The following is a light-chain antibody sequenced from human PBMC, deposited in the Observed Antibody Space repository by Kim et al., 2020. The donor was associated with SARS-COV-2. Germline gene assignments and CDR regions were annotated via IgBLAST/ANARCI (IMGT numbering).Light chain of an antibody. J-gene: IGLJ3*02. CDR3: SSYTSSSTL. V-gene: IGLV2-14*01. CDR2: DVS. CDR1: SSDVGGHNY. Sequence: QSALTQPASVSGSPGQSITISCTGTSSDVGGHNYVSWYQQHPGKAPKLMIYDVSKRPSGVSNRFSGSKSGNTASLTISGLQAEDEADYYCSSYTSSSTLFGGGTQLTVL.